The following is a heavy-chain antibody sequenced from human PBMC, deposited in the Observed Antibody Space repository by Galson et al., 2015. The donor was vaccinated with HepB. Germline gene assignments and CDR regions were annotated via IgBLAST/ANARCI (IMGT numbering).Heavy chain of an antibody. J-gene: IGHJ5*02. CDR2: INAGNGNT. CDR3: ARDQLPSPNYDFWSGYYGDWFDP. CDR1: GYTFTSYA. Sequence: SVKVSCKASGYTFTSYAMHWVRQAPGQRLEWMGWINAGNGNTKYSQKFQGRVTITRDTSASTAYMELSSLRSEDTAVYYCARDQLPSPNYDFWSGYYGDWFDPWGQGTLVTVSS. D-gene: IGHD3-3*01. V-gene: IGHV1-3*01.